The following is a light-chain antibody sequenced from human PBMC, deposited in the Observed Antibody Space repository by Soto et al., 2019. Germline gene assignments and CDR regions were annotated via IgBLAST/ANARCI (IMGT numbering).Light chain of an antibody. Sequence: PPAVSPGERTNLSCKASQSVSSNLAWYQQKPGQAPRLLIYGASTRATGIPARFSGSGSGTEFTLTISSLQSEDFAVYYCQQHNNWPPITFGQGTRLEIK. V-gene: IGKV3-15*01. J-gene: IGKJ5*01. CDR1: QSVSSN. CDR2: GAS. CDR3: QQHNNWPPIT.